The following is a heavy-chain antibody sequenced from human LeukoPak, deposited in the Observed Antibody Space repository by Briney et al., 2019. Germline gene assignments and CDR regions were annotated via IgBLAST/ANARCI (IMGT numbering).Heavy chain of an antibody. CDR3: ARDGPAYYDSSGYSDY. Sequence: PGGSLRLCCAASGFTFSNYEMNWVRQAPGKGLEWVSYISTSGSTIYYADSVKGRFTISRDNAKNSLYLQMNSLRAEDTAVYYCARDGPAYYDSSGYSDYWGRGILVTVSS. V-gene: IGHV3-48*03. J-gene: IGHJ4*02. D-gene: IGHD3-22*01. CDR1: GFTFSNYE. CDR2: ISTSGSTI.